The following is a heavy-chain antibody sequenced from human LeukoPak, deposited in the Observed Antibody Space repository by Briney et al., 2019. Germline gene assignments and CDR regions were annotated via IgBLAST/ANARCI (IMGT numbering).Heavy chain of an antibody. CDR2: IYYSGST. J-gene: IGHJ3*02. CDR1: GGSISSYH. CDR3: ARDHSSGWYRGAFDI. V-gene: IGHV4-59*01. Sequence: SETLSLTCTVSGGSISSYHWSWIRQPPGKGLEWIGYIYYSGSTNYNPSLKSRVTISVDTSKNQFSLKLNSVTAADTAVYYCARDHSSGWYRGAFDIWGQGTMVTVSS. D-gene: IGHD6-19*01.